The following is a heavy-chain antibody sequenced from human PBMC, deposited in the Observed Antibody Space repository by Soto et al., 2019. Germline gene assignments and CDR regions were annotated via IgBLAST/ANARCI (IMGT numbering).Heavy chain of an antibody. CDR2: IWYDENNK. CDR1: GFTFSNYG. CDR3: ARDKGGRAVVTDY. V-gene: IGHV3-33*01. Sequence: QVQLVESGGGVVQPGRSLRLSCAASGFTFSNYGIHWVRQAPGRGLEWVAVIWYDENNKYYADSVKGRFTISRNNSKKSIYVQMNRLRAEDTESYYGARDKGGRAVVTDYWGQGNLVNV. J-gene: IGHJ4*02. D-gene: IGHD2-21*02.